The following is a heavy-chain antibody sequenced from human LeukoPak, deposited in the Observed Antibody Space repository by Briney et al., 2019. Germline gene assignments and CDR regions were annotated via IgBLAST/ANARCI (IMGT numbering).Heavy chain of an antibody. J-gene: IGHJ4*02. Sequence: GGSLRLSCAASGFTFSSYGMHWVRQAPGKGLEWVAVIWYDGSNKYYADSVKGRFTISRDNSKNTLYLQMNSLRAEDTAVYYCARGPRWGVRGAMNYWGQGTLVTVSS. CDR1: GFTFSSYG. D-gene: IGHD3-10*01. CDR2: IWYDGSNK. V-gene: IGHV3-33*01. CDR3: ARGPRWGVRGAMNY.